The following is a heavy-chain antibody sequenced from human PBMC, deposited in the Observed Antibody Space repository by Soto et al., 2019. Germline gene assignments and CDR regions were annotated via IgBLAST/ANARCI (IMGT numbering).Heavy chain of an antibody. CDR1: GYTFTDYY. D-gene: IGHD3-16*01. J-gene: IGHJ4*02. V-gene: IGHV1-46*01. CDR3: ARDPRGTASRFDY. CDR2: INPTDGST. Sequence: QVQLVQSGAEVKKPGASVKVSCTASGYTFTDYYIHWVRQAPGQGLEWMGIINPTDGSTSYPQKFQDRVTMTRDTSTSSVYMELSSLTSEDPAIYYCARDPRGTASRFDYWGQGTLVTVSS.